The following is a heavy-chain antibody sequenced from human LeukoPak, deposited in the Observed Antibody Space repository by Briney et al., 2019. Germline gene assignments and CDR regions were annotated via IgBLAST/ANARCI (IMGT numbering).Heavy chain of an antibody. J-gene: IGHJ3*02. D-gene: IGHD1-26*01. V-gene: IGHV4-39*07. CDR1: GGSISSSSYY. CDR3: ARGRIVGAWIDAFDI. Sequence: PSETLSLTCTVSGGSISSSSYYWGWIRQPPGKGLEWIGSIYYSGSTYYNPSLKSQVTISVDTSKNQFSLKLSSVTAADTAVYYCARGRIVGAWIDAFDIWGPGTMVTVSS. CDR2: IYYSGST.